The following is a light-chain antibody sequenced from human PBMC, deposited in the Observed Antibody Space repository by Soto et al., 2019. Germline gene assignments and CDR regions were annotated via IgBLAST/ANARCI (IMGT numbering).Light chain of an antibody. Sequence: QSVLTQPPSASVTPCQSVTMSCSGSSSNIGTNYVYWYHQLPGTAPKLLIYRNNQRPSGVPDRFSGSKSGTSASLAISGLRSEDEADYYCAPWDDSLSGRVFGGGTKLTVL. CDR3: APWDDSLSGRV. CDR1: SSNIGTNY. CDR2: RNN. V-gene: IGLV1-47*01. J-gene: IGLJ3*02.